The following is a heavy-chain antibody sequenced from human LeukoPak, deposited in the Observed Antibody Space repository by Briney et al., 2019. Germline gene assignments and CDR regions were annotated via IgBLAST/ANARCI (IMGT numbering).Heavy chain of an antibody. CDR1: GFTFSSYE. D-gene: IGHD3-3*01. Sequence: GGSLRLSCAASGFTFSSYEMNWVRQAPGKGLEWVSYISSSGSTIYYADSVKGRFTISRDNAKNSLYLQMNSLRAEDTAVYYCARELVGGIWSGYQNFDYWGQGTLVTVSS. CDR2: ISSSGSTI. V-gene: IGHV3-48*03. J-gene: IGHJ4*02. CDR3: ARELVGGIWSGYQNFDY.